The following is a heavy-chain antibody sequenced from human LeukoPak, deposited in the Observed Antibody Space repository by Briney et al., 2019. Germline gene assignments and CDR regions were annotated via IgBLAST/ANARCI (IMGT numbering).Heavy chain of an antibody. Sequence: ASVKVSCKASGYTFTSYAMNWVRHAPGQGLEWMGWINTNTGNPTYAQGFTGRFVFSLDTSVSTAYLQISSLKAEDTAVYYCARELASNPRFYYGMDVWGQGTTVTVSS. CDR2: INTNTGNP. V-gene: IGHV7-4-1*02. CDR1: GYTFTSYA. CDR3: ARELASNPRFYYGMDV. J-gene: IGHJ6*02. D-gene: IGHD4-11*01.